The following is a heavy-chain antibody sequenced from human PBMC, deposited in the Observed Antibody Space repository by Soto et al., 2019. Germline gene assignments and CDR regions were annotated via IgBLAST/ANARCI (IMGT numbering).Heavy chain of an antibody. J-gene: IGHJ4*02. D-gene: IGHD3-22*01. CDR2: IYYSGST. CDR1: GGSISSGGYY. Sequence: TSETLSLTCTVSGGSISSGGYYWSWIRQHPGKGLEWIGYIYYSGSTYYNPSLKSRVTISVDTSKNQFSLKLSSVTAADTAVYYCARAGYYDSSGYLLSWGQGTLVTVSS. CDR3: ARAGYYDSSGYLLS. V-gene: IGHV4-31*03.